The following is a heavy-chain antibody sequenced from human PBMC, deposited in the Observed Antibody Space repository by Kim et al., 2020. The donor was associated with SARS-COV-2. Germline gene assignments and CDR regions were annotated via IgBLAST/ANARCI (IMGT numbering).Heavy chain of an antibody. CDR1: GFTFSSYW. V-gene: IGHV3-7*03. J-gene: IGHJ6*02. CDR3: ARDRPAGTKYYYGMDV. CDR2: IKQDGSEK. Sequence: GGSLRLSCAASGFTFSSYWMSWVRQAPGKGLEWVANIKQDGSEKYYVDSVKGRFTISRDNAKNSLYLQMNSLRAEDTAVYYCARDRPAGTKYYYGMDVWGQGTTVTVSS. D-gene: IGHD6-13*01.